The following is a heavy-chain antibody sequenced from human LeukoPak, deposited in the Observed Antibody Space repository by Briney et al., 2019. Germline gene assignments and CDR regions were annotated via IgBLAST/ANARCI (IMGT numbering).Heavy chain of an antibody. Sequence: GGSLRLSCAASGFTFSSYSMNWVRQAPGKGLEWVSYISSSGSTIYYADSVKGRFTISRDNAKNSLYLQMNSLRAEDTAVYYCARGAGYGDVGFDYWGQGTLVTASS. D-gene: IGHD4-17*01. CDR1: GFTFSSYS. CDR2: ISSSGSTI. J-gene: IGHJ4*02. CDR3: ARGAGYGDVGFDY. V-gene: IGHV3-48*04.